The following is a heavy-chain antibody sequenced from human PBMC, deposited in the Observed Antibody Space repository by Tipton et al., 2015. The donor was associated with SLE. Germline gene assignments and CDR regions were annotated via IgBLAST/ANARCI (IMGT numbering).Heavy chain of an antibody. D-gene: IGHD2-21*02. CDR2: IGHSGST. V-gene: IGHV4-59*08. Sequence: TLSLTCSVSDDSISGYYWSWIRQPPGKGLEWIGYIGHSGSTNYNPSLNSRVTMSIDTSKNQFSLKLASVTAADTAMYYCARPFTYCGGDCSPFAFDIWGQGTLVTVSS. J-gene: IGHJ3*02. CDR1: DDSISGYY. CDR3: ARPFTYCGGDCSPFAFDI.